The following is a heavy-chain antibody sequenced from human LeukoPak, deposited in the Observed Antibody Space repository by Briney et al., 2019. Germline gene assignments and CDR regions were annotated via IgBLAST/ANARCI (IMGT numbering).Heavy chain of an antibody. CDR1: GGSISSGGYS. V-gene: IGHV4-30-2*01. Sequence: SETLSLTCAVSGGSISSGGYSWSWIRQPPGKGLEWIGYIYHSGSAYYNPSLKSRVTISVDRSKNQFSLKLSSVTAADTAVYYCASPLGGNGEAFDIWGQGTMVTVSS. J-gene: IGHJ3*02. D-gene: IGHD3-16*01. CDR2: IYHSGSA. CDR3: ASPLGGNGEAFDI.